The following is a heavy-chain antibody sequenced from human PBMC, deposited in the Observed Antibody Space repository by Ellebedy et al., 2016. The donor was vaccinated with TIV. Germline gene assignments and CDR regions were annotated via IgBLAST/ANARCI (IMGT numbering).Heavy chain of an antibody. Sequence: AASVKVSCKASGFTFTSYGLSWVRQAPGQGLEWMGWISAFNGNRDYSQKFQDRVTLTTETSTTTAYMELTNLTSDDTAIYYCAKGYGPGNWFDPWGQGTLVTVSS. CDR3: AKGYGPGNWFDP. D-gene: IGHD3-10*01. V-gene: IGHV1-18*04. CDR1: GFTFTSYG. J-gene: IGHJ5*02. CDR2: ISAFNGNR.